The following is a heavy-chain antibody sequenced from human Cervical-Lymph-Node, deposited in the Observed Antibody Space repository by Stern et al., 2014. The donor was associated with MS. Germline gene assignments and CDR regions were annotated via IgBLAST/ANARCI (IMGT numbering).Heavy chain of an antibody. D-gene: IGHD6-6*01. CDR1: GGSTSSYY. V-gene: IGHV4-59*08. CDR2: ISSSGGT. Sequence: QVQLVQSGPGLVKPSETLSLTCTVSGGSTSSYYWSWIRQPPGKGLEWIGYISSSGGTKHNPSLKSRVTISVDTSKNQFSLTLSSVTAADTAVYYCARGYTTSSGRPDYWGQGTLVTVSS. CDR3: ARGYTTSSGRPDY. J-gene: IGHJ4*02.